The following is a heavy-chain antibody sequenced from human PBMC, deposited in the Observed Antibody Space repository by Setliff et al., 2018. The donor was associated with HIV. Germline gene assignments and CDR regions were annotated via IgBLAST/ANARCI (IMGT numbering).Heavy chain of an antibody. CDR1: GDSITSGYY. Sequence: SETLSLTCTVSGDSITSGYYWGWIRQSPGKGLEWIVSIYYSGSTYYSPSLKSRVSISVDTSKKQFSLRLTSVTAADTAVYYCARHGAYYDFLTYYYPRYYFDYWGQGTLVTVSS. CDR2: IYYSGST. D-gene: IGHD3-9*01. CDR3: ARHGAYYDFLTYYYPRYYFDY. V-gene: IGHV4-39*01. J-gene: IGHJ4*02.